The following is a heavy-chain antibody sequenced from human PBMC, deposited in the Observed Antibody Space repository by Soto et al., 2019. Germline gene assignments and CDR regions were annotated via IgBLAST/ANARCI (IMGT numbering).Heavy chain of an antibody. CDR1: GGSISGSSYY. CDR2: IFYSGTT. CDR3: ESSESYDQSDY. J-gene: IGHJ4*02. V-gene: IGHV4-39*01. Sequence: KASETLSLTCTVSGGSISGSSYYWGWIRHPPGKGLEWIGNIFYSGTTYYNPSLKSRVTISVDTSKNQFSLKLRSVTAADTAVYYCESSESYDQSDYWGQGTLVTVSS. D-gene: IGHD3-10*01.